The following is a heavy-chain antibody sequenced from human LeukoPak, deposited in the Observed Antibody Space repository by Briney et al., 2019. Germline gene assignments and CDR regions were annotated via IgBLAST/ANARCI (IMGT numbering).Heavy chain of an antibody. CDR1: GGSISSYY. CDR3: ARRYYMDV. J-gene: IGHJ6*03. Sequence: SETLSLTCTVSGGSISSYYWSWIRQPPGKGLEWIGYIYYSGSTNYNPSLKSRVTISVDTSKNQFSLKLSSVTAADTAVYYCARRYYMDVWGKGTTVTISS. V-gene: IGHV4-59*01. CDR2: IYYSGST.